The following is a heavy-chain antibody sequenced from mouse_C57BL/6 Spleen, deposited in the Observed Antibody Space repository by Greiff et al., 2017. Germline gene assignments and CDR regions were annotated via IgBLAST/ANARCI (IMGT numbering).Heavy chain of an antibody. D-gene: IGHD2-5*01. V-gene: IGHV1-15*01. J-gene: IGHJ3*01. CDR1: GYTFTHYE. CDR2: IDPETGGT. CDR3: TRSYYSNPAWFAY. Sequence: QVQLQQSGAELVRPGASVTLSCKASGYTFTHYEMHWVKQTPVHGLEWIGAIDPETGGTAYNQKFKGKAILTADKSSSTAYMELRSLTSEDSAVYYCTRSYYSNPAWFAYWGQGTLVTVSA.